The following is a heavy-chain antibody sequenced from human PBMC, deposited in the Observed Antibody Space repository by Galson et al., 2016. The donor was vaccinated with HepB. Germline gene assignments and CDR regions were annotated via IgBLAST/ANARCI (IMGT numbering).Heavy chain of an antibody. J-gene: IGHJ4*02. CDR1: GFTFSSYD. Sequence: SLRLSCAASGFTFSSYDMHWVRQAIGKGLEWVSVIGTAGDTHYPASVKGRFTISRENAKNSLYLQMNSLRAGDTAVYYCARASVAEEFDYWGQGTLVTVSS. D-gene: IGHD6-19*01. CDR3: ARASVAEEFDY. V-gene: IGHV3-13*01. CDR2: IGTAGDT.